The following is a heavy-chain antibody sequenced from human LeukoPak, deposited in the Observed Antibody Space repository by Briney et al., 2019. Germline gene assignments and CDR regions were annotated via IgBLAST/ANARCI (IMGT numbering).Heavy chain of an antibody. V-gene: IGHV1-46*01. CDR3: ARDIFGPTVVTPQLAQLDY. J-gene: IGHJ4*02. D-gene: IGHD4-23*01. Sequence: ASVKVSCKASGYTFTSNYFHWVRQAPGQGLEWLGLINPRGGYTRFAQKFEGRITMTSDTSTSTVYVELRSLRSDDTAVYYCARDIFGPTVVTPQLAQLDYWGQGTLVTVSS. CDR1: GYTFTSNY. CDR2: INPRGGYT.